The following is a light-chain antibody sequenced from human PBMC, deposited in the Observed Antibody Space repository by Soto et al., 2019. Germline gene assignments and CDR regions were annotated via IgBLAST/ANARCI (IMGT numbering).Light chain of an antibody. CDR2: RAS. CDR3: QQYSSDST. CDR1: QSINNW. V-gene: IGKV1-5*03. J-gene: IGKJ1*01. Sequence: DIRMTQSPSTLSASVGDRVTITCRASQSINNWLAWYQQKPGKAPKLLIYRASSLENGVPSRFSGRGSGTEFIFTFTSLQPDDFATYYCQQYSSDSTFGQGTKVEIK.